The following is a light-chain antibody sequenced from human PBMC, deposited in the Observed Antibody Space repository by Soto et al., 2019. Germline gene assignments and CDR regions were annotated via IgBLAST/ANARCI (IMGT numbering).Light chain of an antibody. CDR3: QQFNNYLSIT. Sequence: IQMTQSPSSLSASVGDRVTITGRASQSISSALAWYQQKPGEAPKLLIYDASSLESGVPSRFSGSGSGTDFTLTISSLQPEDFATYYCQQFNNYLSITFGQGTRLEI. V-gene: IGKV1D-13*01. CDR1: QSISSA. CDR2: DAS. J-gene: IGKJ5*01.